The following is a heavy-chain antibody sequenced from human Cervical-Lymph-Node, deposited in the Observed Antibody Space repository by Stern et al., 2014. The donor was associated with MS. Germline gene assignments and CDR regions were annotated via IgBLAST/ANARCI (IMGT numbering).Heavy chain of an antibody. D-gene: IGHD2-21*02. J-gene: IGHJ4*02. CDR3: ASHRDSGDWSFDD. Sequence: VHLVESGAEVKKPGEALKISCKGSGNSFTSYWIGWVRQKPAKGLAWVGIIYLGDSATRYSPSLHSHVTISLDHSIRTAYLQWSSLKASDTAMYYCASHRDSGDWSFDDWGQGTLVTVSS. CDR2: IYLGDSAT. CDR1: GNSFTSYW. V-gene: IGHV5-51*03.